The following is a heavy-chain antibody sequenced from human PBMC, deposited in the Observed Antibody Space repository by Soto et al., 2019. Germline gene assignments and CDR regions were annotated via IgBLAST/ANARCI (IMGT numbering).Heavy chain of an antibody. J-gene: IGHJ4*02. CDR2: IIPIFGTA. D-gene: IGHD4-17*01. V-gene: IGHV1-69*01. CDR3: ERDSLKDGDYQYYFDY. Sequence: QVQLVQSGAEVKKPGSSVKVSCKASGGTFSSYAISWVRQAPGQGLEWMGGIIPIFGTANYAQKFQGRVTITADDSTRTAYMELSSLRSEDTAVYYCERDSLKDGDYQYYFDYGGQGTLVTVSS. CDR1: GGTFSSYA.